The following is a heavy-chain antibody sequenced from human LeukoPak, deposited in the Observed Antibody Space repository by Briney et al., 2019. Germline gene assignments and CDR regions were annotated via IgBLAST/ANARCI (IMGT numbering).Heavy chain of an antibody. CDR2: IWYDGSNI. CDR3: ARETTTLDY. V-gene: IGHV3-33*01. D-gene: IGHD1-26*01. Sequence: GGSLRLSCAASGFTFSSYGMHWVRQAPGKGLEWVSVIWYDGSNIFYADSVKGRFTISRDNAKNTLYLQMNSLRAEDTAVYYCARETTTLDYWGQGTLVTVSS. CDR1: GFTFSSYG. J-gene: IGHJ4*02.